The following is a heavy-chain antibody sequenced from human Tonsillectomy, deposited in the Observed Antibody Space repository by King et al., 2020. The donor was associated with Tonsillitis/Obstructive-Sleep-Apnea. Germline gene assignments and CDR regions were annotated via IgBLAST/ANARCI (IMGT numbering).Heavy chain of an antibody. V-gene: IGHV3-33*01. CDR2: IWYDGSNK. CDR1: GFTFSSYG. Sequence: VQLVESGGGVVQPGRSLRLSCAASGFTFSSYGMHWVRQAPGKGLEWVAVIWYDGSNKYYADSVKGRFTISRENSKKTLYLQMNSLRAEDTAVYYCSREYCSSTSCRDYYYYYYMDVWGKGTTVTVSS. CDR3: SREYCSSTSCRDYYYYYYMDV. J-gene: IGHJ6*03. D-gene: IGHD2-2*01.